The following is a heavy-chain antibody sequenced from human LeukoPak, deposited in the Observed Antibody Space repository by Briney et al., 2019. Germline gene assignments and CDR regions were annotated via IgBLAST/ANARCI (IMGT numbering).Heavy chain of an antibody. Sequence: PGGSLRLSCAASGFTFNYYWMSWVRQAPGKGLEWVANLKPDGSDKYYVDSVKGRFTISRDNAKNPLYLQMNSLRAEDTAVYYCAREDMWAFDIWGQGTMVTVSS. D-gene: IGHD2-15*01. CDR1: GFTFNYYW. V-gene: IGHV3-7*01. CDR3: AREDMWAFDI. J-gene: IGHJ3*02. CDR2: LKPDGSDK.